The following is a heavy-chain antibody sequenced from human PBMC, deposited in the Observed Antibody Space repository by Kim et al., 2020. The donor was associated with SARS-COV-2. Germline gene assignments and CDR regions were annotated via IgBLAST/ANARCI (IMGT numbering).Heavy chain of an antibody. V-gene: IGHV3-11*06. J-gene: IGHJ4*02. Sequence: GNYEKGRLTISRDNARNALYLQMNNLRAEDTAIYYCVRDAGHQKLQSPKYWGQGTLVTVSS. D-gene: IGHD2-15*01. CDR3: VRDAGHQKLQSPKY.